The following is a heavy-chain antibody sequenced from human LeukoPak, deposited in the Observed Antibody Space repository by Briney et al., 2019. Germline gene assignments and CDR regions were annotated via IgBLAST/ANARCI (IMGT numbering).Heavy chain of an antibody. CDR2: INPNSGGT. D-gene: IGHD6-13*01. CDR1: GYTFTSYA. V-gene: IGHV1-2*02. CDR3: ARGGSSLYGLYPLGYFDY. J-gene: IGHJ4*02. Sequence: ASVKVSCKASGYTFTSYAMNWVRQAPGQGLEWMGWINPNSGGTNYAQKFQGRVTMTRDTSISTAYMELSRLRSDDTAVYYCARGGSSLYGLYPLGYFDYLGQGTLVTVSS.